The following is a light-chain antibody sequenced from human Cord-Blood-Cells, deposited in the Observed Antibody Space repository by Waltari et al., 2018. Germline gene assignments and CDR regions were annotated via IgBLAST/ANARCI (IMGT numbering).Light chain of an antibody. Sequence: QSALTQPRSVSGSPGQSVTIPCTGTSSDVGGYNYVSWYQQHPGKAPKLLIYDVSKRPSGVPDRSSGSKSGNTASLTISGRQAEDEADYYCCSYAGSYTWVFGGGTKLTVL. J-gene: IGLJ2*01. CDR1: SSDVGGYNY. CDR3: CSYAGSYTWV. V-gene: IGLV2-11*01. CDR2: DVS.